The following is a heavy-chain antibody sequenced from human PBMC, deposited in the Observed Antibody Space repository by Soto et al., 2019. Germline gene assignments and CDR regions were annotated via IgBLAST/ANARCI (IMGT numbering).Heavy chain of an antibody. CDR3: AKDLTAAGTDYYYCYMDV. CDR1: GYTFTGYY. D-gene: IGHD6-13*01. V-gene: IGHV1-2*04. J-gene: IGHJ6*03. Sequence: ASVKVSCKASGYTFTGYYMHWVRQAPGQGLEWMGWINPNSGGTNYAQKFQGWVTMTRDTSISTAYMELSRLRSDDTAVYYCAKDLTAAGTDYYYCYMDVWGKGTTVTVSS. CDR2: INPNSGGT.